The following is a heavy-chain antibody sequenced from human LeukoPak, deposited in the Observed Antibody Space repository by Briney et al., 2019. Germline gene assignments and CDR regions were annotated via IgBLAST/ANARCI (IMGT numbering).Heavy chain of an antibody. CDR2: IRYDGSNK. CDR1: GFTFSSYG. V-gene: IGHV3-30*02. Sequence: PGGSLRLSCAASGFTFSSYGMHWVRQAPGKGLEWVAFIRYDGSNKYYADSVKGRFTISRDNSKNTLYLQMNSLRAEDTAVYYCVKDASWMGEYYFDYWGQGTLVTVSS. D-gene: IGHD3-16*01. J-gene: IGHJ4*02. CDR3: VKDASWMGEYYFDY.